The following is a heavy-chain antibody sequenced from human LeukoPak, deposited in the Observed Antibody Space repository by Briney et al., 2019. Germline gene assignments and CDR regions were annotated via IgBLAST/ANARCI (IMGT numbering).Heavy chain of an antibody. CDR1: GFTFIRYA. Sequence: GGSLRLSCAASGFTFIRYALHWVRQTPGKGLGWVAVISYDGSNDYYGASVKGRFTISRDNSKNTLYLQMNSLRAEDTAVYYCARDPGYSSSWLFDYWGQGTLVTVSS. V-gene: IGHV3-30-3*01. J-gene: IGHJ4*02. CDR2: ISYDGSND. CDR3: ARDPGYSSSWLFDY. D-gene: IGHD6-13*01.